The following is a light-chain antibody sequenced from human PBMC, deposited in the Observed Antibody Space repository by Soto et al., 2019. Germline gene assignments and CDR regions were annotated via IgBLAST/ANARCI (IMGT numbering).Light chain of an antibody. CDR1: GTDVGQYNY. V-gene: IGLV2-8*02. Sequence: QSVLTQPPSASRSPGQSVTISCTGAGTDVGQYNYVSWYQQHPGKAPKLLIHHVSRRPSGVPARFSGSKSGNTASLTVSGLQTEDEADYYCSSYGGFNNVLFGGGTKLTVL. J-gene: IGLJ2*01. CDR2: HVS. CDR3: SSYGGFNNVL.